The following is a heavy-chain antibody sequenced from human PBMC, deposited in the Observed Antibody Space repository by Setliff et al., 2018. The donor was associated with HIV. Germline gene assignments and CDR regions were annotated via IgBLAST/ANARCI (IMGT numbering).Heavy chain of an antibody. D-gene: IGHD3-22*01. CDR1: GDTFSSYP. J-gene: IGHJ6*03. Sequence: RASVKVSCKASGDTFSSYPISWVRQAPGQGLEWMGGIIPIFGTTHYAQKFQGRVTVTADESTSTAYMQLSSLRSDDTAVYYCARGRNYDSSGYGDYYYYMDVWGKGTTVTVS. V-gene: IGHV1-69*13. CDR2: IIPIFGTT. CDR3: ARGRNYDSSGYGDYYYYMDV.